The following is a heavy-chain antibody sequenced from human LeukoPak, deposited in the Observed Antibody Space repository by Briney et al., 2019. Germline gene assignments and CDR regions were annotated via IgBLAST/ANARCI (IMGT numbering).Heavy chain of an antibody. CDR1: GFTFGSYG. D-gene: IGHD3-22*01. V-gene: IGHV3-21*01. Sequence: GGSLRLSCAASGFTFGSYGMSWVRQAPGKGLEWVSSISSSSSYIYYADSVKGRFTISRDNAKNSLYLQMNSLRAEDTAVYYCAREGAHYYDSSGYTVYWGQGTLVTVSS. CDR3: AREGAHYYDSSGYTVY. CDR2: ISSSSSYI. J-gene: IGHJ4*02.